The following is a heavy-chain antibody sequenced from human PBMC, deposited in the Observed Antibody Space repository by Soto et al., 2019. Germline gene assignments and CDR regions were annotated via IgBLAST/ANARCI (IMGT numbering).Heavy chain of an antibody. V-gene: IGHV3-23*01. CDR1: VFTFISYA. Sequence: GWSLRLSCASSVFTFISYAMGWVRQAPGKGLEWVSAISGSGGSTYYADSVKGRFTISRDNSKNTLYLQMNSLRAEDTAVYYCAKDGNPIPYLTGYYRLGWFDPWGQGTLVTVSS. CDR2: ISGSGGST. J-gene: IGHJ5*02. D-gene: IGHD3-9*01. CDR3: AKDGNPIPYLTGYYRLGWFDP.